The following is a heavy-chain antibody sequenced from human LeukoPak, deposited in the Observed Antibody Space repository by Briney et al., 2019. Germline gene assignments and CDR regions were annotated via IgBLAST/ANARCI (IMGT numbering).Heavy chain of an antibody. J-gene: IGHJ4*02. CDR1: GYTFTSYY. Sequence: GASVKVSCKASGYTFTSYYMHWVRQAPGQGLEWMGIINPSGGSTNYAQKFQGRVTITADESTSTAYMELSSLRSEDTAVYYCARQLFYDSSGLFDYWGQGTLVTVSS. CDR3: ARQLFYDSSGLFDY. D-gene: IGHD3-22*01. CDR2: INPSGGST. V-gene: IGHV1-46*01.